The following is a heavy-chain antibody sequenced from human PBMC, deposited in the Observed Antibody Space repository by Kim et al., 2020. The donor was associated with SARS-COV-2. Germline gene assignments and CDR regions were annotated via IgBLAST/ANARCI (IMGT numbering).Heavy chain of an antibody. V-gene: IGHV2-5*02. CDR3: TPESPGLYGLAV. CDR2: IYWDDGK. CDR1: GFSLNTRGNG. J-gene: IGHJ6*02. Sequence: SGPKLVNPTQTLTLTCSFSGFSLNTRGNGVAWVRQPPGKALEFLSLIYWDDGKRYTPSLRSRLTITKDTSTNQVVLTLTNVAPVDTATYYCTPESPGLYGLAVWGPGDTVTVAS.